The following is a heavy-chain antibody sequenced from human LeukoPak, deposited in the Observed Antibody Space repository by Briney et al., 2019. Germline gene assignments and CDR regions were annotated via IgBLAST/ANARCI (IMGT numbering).Heavy chain of an antibody. CDR2: TYYRSKWYN. D-gene: IGHD2-21*01. V-gene: IGHV6-1*01. J-gene: IGHJ4*02. CDR1: GDSVTSNNAG. Sequence: SQTLSLTCAISGDSVTSNNAGWNWIRQSPSRGLEWLGRTYYRSKWYNDYAVSVKSLITINPDTTKNQFSLQLNSVTPEDTAVYYCARYSGLGVPDYWGQGTLVTVSS. CDR3: ARYSGLGVPDY.